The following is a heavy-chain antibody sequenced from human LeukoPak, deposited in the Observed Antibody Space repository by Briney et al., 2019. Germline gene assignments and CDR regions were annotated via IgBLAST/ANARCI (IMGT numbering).Heavy chain of an antibody. V-gene: IGHV3-13*01. D-gene: IGHD1-26*01. Sequence: GGSLRLSCAASGFTFSSYDMHWVRQATGKGLEWVSAIGTAGDTYYPGSVKGRFTISRENAKNSLYLQTNSLRAGDTAVYYCARGRSYYSSPFDYWGQGTLVTVSS. CDR2: IGTAGDT. CDR1: GFTFSSYD. CDR3: ARGRSYYSSPFDY. J-gene: IGHJ4*02.